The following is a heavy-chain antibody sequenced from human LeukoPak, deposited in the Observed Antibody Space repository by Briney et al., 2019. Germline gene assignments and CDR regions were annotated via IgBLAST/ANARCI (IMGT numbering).Heavy chain of an antibody. CDR3: ARTGDTAMVASYYFDY. CDR1: GGSISSSSYY. V-gene: IGHV4-39*01. Sequence: TSETLSLTCTVSGGSISSSSYYWGWIRQPPGKGLEWIGSIYYSGSTYYNPSLKSRVTISVDTSKNQFSLKLSSVTAADTAVYYCARTGDTAMVASYYFDYWGQGTLVTVSS. CDR2: IYYSGST. D-gene: IGHD5-18*01. J-gene: IGHJ4*02.